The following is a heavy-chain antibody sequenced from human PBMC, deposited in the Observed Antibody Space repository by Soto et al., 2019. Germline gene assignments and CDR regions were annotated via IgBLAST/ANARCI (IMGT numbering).Heavy chain of an antibody. D-gene: IGHD2-15*01. Sequence: SVKVSCKTSGGTFGSYAISWVRQAPGQGLEWMGGIIPIFSTPNYAQKFQGRVTITADESTSTAYMELSSLRSEDTAVYYCGRDPTYCSGGSCSEGGYFDYWGQGTLVTVSS. CDR1: GGTFGSYA. CDR3: GRDPTYCSGGSCSEGGYFDY. V-gene: IGHV1-69*13. J-gene: IGHJ4*02. CDR2: IIPIFSTP.